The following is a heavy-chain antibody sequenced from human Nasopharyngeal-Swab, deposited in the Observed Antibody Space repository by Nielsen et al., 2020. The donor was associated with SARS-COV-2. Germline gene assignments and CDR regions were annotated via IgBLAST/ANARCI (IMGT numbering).Heavy chain of an antibody. D-gene: IGHD5-12*01. CDR3: AKDRDSGDDSDDYYHYYGMDV. Sequence: GGSLKISCAASGFTFRSYAISWVRQAPGKGLEWVSVISGSDHTTYYADSVKGRFTISRDNSKNTVNLQMNSLRVEDTAIYYCAKDRDSGDDSDDYYHYYGMDVWGQGTTVTVFS. V-gene: IGHV3-23*01. CDR2: ISGSDHTT. J-gene: IGHJ6*02. CDR1: GFTFRSYA.